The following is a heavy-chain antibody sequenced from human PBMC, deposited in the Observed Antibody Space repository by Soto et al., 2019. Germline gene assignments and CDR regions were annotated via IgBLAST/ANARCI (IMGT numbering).Heavy chain of an antibody. CDR2: IYSGGST. Sequence: EVQLVESGGGLVQPGGSLRLSCAASGFTVSSTYMTWVRQAPGKGLEWVSVIYSGGSTHYADSVKGRFTISRDNSKNTVYLQMNSLRAEDTAVYYCARVAGGSGYYMPYFDLWGQGTLVNVSS. CDR3: ARVAGGSGYYMPYFDL. D-gene: IGHD3-3*01. V-gene: IGHV3-66*01. CDR1: GFTVSSTY. J-gene: IGHJ4*02.